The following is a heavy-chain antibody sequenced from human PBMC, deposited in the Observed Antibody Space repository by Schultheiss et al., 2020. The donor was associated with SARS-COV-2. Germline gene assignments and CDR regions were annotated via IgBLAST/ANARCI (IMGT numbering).Heavy chain of an antibody. CDR1: GGSISSSNW. V-gene: IGHV4-4*02. Sequence: SETLSLTCAVSGGSISSSNWWSWVRQPPGKGLEWIGYVRLSGSTDYNPSLRSRVTISVDTSKNQFSLRLTSVTAADTAVYYCARDAGLTPTGGRGMDVWGQGTTVTVSS. D-gene: IGHD3-16*01. CDR2: VRLSGST. J-gene: IGHJ6*02. CDR3: ARDAGLTPTGGRGMDV.